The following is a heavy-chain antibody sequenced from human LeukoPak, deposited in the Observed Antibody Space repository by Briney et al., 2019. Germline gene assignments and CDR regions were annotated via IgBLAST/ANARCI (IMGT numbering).Heavy chain of an antibody. D-gene: IGHD6-6*01. V-gene: IGHV4-34*01. J-gene: IGHJ4*02. CDR1: GGSFSGYY. CDR3: ARGGPYSSSPLNY. Sequence: SETLSLTCAVYGGSFSGYYWSWIRQPPGKGLEWIGEINHSGSTNYNPSLKSRVTISVDTSKNQFSLKLSSVTAADTAVYYCARGGPYSSSPLNYWGQGTLVTVSS. CDR2: INHSGST.